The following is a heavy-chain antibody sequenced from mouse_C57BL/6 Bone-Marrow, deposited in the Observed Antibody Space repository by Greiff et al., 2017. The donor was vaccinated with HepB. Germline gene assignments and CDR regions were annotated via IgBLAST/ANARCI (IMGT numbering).Heavy chain of an antibody. Sequence: VKLVESGEGLVKPGGSLKLSCAASGFTFSSYAMSWARQTPEKRLEWVAYISSGGDYIYYADTVKGRFTISRDNARNTLYLQMSSLKSEDTAMYYCTREDYYYGSSPAWFAYWGQGTLVTVSA. D-gene: IGHD1-1*01. CDR1: GFTFSSYA. J-gene: IGHJ3*01. CDR2: ISSGGDYI. CDR3: TREDYYYGSSPAWFAY. V-gene: IGHV5S21*01.